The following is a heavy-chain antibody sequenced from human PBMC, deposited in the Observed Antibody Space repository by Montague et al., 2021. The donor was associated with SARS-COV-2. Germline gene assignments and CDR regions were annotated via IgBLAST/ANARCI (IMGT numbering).Heavy chain of an antibody. V-gene: IGHV4-34*01. CDR1: GGSFSGYY. J-gene: IGHJ4*02. D-gene: IGHD2-21*01. CDR3: AGRQGALHHFDI. CDR2: MHQSEAT. Sequence: SETLSLTCAVSGGSFSGYYWSWIRQSPGKGLEWIGEMHQSEATNYNPSRKSRATISVDTPNSQLSLSLNSVTAADTAVYYCAGRQGALHHFDIWGQGTLVTVSS.